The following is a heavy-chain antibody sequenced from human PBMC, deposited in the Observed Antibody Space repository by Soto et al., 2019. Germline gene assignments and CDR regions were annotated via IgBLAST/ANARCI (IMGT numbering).Heavy chain of an antibody. J-gene: IGHJ5*02. CDR2: IYSGGST. V-gene: IGHV3-53*01. Sequence: EVQLVESGGGLIQPGGSLRLSCAASGFTVSSHYMSWVRQAPGKGLEWVSVIYSGGSTYYADSVKGRFTISRDNSKNTLYLQMNRLRAEDTAVYYCARERGSGWYLRWFDPWGQGTLVTVSS. CDR3: ARERGSGWYLRWFDP. D-gene: IGHD6-19*01. CDR1: GFTVSSHY.